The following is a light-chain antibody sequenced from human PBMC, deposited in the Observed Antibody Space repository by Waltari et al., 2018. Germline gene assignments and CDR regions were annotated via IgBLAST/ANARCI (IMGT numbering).Light chain of an antibody. CDR3: LLSYSGARV. CDR1: TGAVTSGPY. CDR2: NTD. V-gene: IGLV7-46*01. Sequence: QAVVTQEPSLTVSPGGTVTLTRGSSTGAVTSGPYTYWVQQKPGQAPVTLIYNTDNRHSWTSARFTGSLLGGKAALTVSGAQPEDEAEYYCLLSYSGARVFGGGTKLTVL. J-gene: IGLJ3*02.